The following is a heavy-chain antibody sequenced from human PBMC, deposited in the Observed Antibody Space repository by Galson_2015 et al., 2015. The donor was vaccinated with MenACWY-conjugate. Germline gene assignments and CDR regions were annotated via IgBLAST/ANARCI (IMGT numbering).Heavy chain of an antibody. D-gene: IGHD3-10*01. CDR1: GFIFNTYW. CDR2: INPGGSST. V-gene: IGHV3-74*01. Sequence: SLRLSCAASGFIFNTYWMHWVRHAPGKGLVWVSRINPGGSSTTYADSVKDRFTISRDNAKNTLYLQMNSLRPEDTAVYYCARASPHYYGDNNSLWPDAFDIWGQGTMVTVSS. J-gene: IGHJ3*02. CDR3: ARASPHYYGDNNSLWPDAFDI.